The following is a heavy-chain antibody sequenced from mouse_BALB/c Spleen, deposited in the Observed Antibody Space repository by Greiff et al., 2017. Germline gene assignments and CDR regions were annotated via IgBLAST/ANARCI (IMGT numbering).Heavy chain of an antibody. CDR3: AREGTARATGAMDY. D-gene: IGHD3-2*01. Sequence: VQLKESGPGLVKPSQSLSLTCTVTGYSITSDYAWNWIRQFPGNKLEWMGYISYSGSTSYNPSLKSRISITRDTSKNQFFLQLNSVTTEDTATYYCAREGTARATGAMDYWGQGTSVTVSS. CDR2: ISYSGST. J-gene: IGHJ4*01. CDR1: GYSITSDYA. V-gene: IGHV3-2*02.